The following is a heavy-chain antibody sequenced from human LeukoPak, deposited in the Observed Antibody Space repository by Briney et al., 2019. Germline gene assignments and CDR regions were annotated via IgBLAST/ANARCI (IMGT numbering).Heavy chain of an antibody. V-gene: IGHV4-4*02. Sequence: SETLSLTCAVSGGSISSNNWWGWVRQPPGKGLEWIGEIYHSGSPNYNPSLKSRVTISVDKSRNHFSLNLSSVTAADTAVYYCARVNINNWHSCDYWGQGTLVIVSS. CDR1: GGSISSNNW. CDR3: ARVNINNWHSCDY. D-gene: IGHD1-1*01. J-gene: IGHJ4*02. CDR2: IYHSGSP.